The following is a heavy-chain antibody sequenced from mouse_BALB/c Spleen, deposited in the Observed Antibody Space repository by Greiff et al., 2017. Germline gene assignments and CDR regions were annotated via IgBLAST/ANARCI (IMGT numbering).Heavy chain of an antibody. CDR1: GYTFTSYW. V-gene: IGHV1-5*01. Sequence: EVQRVESGAELMKPGASVKISCKASGYTFTSYWMHWVKQRPGQGLEWIGAIYPGNSDTSYNQKFKGKAKLTAVTSTSTAYMELSSLTNEDSAVYYCTTDYRYDPAWFAYWGQGTLVTVSA. J-gene: IGHJ3*01. CDR3: TTDYRYDPAWFAY. D-gene: IGHD2-14*01. CDR2: IYPGNSDT.